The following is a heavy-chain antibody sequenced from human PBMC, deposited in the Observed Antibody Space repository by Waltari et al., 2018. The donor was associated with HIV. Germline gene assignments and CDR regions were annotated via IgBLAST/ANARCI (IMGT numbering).Heavy chain of an antibody. CDR3: ARGGGSYLHFFDY. J-gene: IGHJ4*02. CDR1: GLTFCSTY. Sequence: EVQLVASGGVLFNPGGSLRASCAARGLTFCSTYRNWASQAPGKGLEWVSVLYSGYTTYYADSVKGRFAISRDNSKNTLYLQMNSLRAEDTAVYYCARGGGSYLHFFDYWGQGTLVTVSS. V-gene: IGHV3-53*01. D-gene: IGHD1-26*01. CDR2: LYSGYTT.